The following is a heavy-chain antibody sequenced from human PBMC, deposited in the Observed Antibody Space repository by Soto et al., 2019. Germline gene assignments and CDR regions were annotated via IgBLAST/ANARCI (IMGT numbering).Heavy chain of an antibody. Sequence: QVQLQQWGAGLLKPSETLSLTCAVYGGSFSGYYWSWIRQPPGKGLEWIGEINHSGSTNYNPSLKSRVTISVDTSKNQFSLKLSSVTAADPAVYYCARTPFRCSGGSCYSSRRQSSYYYYYMDVWGKGTTVTVSS. CDR1: GGSFSGYY. CDR2: INHSGST. CDR3: ARTPFRCSGGSCYSSRRQSSYYYYYMDV. J-gene: IGHJ6*03. V-gene: IGHV4-34*01. D-gene: IGHD2-15*01.